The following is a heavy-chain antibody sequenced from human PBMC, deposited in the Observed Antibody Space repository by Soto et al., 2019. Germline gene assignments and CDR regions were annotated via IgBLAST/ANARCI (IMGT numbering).Heavy chain of an antibody. CDR2: IIPIFGTA. J-gene: IGHJ6*02. D-gene: IGHD3-3*01. CDR3: ARDRGIFGVVIKPHYYYSYGMDV. CDR1: GGTFSSYA. Sequence: GASVKVSCKASGGTFSSYAISWVRQAPGQGLEWMGGIIPIFGTANYAQKFQGRVTITADESTSTAYMELSSLRSEDTAVYYCARDRGIFGVVIKPHYYYSYGMDVWGQGTTVTVSS. V-gene: IGHV1-69*13.